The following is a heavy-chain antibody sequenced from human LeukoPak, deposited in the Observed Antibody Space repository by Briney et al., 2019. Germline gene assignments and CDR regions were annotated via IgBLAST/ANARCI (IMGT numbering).Heavy chain of an antibody. V-gene: IGHV3-48*02. J-gene: IGHJ4*02. CDR2: ISSSSTTI. CDR1: GFTVSSNY. D-gene: IGHD6-19*01. CDR3: ATSYSSGWNLFDY. Sequence: GGSLRLSCAASGFTVSSNYMSWVRQAPGKGLEWVSYISSSSTTIYYADSVKGRFTISRDNAKNSLFLQMNSLRDEDTAVYYCATSYSSGWNLFDYWGQGTLVTVSS.